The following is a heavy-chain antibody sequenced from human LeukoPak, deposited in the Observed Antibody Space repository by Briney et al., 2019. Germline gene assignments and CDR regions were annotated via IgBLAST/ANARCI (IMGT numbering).Heavy chain of an antibody. CDR1: GLTCGSDA. CDR3: AKRDYSNYDLDY. D-gene: IGHD4-11*01. V-gene: IGHV3-23*01. J-gene: IGHJ4*02. CDR2: ISGSGGST. Sequence: EGSLGLACAGTGLTCGSDAIRVVGQAPRKRLEWVSAISGSGGSTYYADSVKGRFTISRDNSKNTLYLQMNSLRAEDTAVYYCAKRDYSNYDLDYWGQGTLVTVSS.